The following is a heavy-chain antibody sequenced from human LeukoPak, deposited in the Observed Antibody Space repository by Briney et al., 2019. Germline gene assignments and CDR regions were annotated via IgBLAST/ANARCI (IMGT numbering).Heavy chain of an antibody. J-gene: IGHJ4*02. Sequence: TLSLTCTVSGGSISSGSYYWSWIRQPAGKGLEWIGRIYTSGSTNYNPSLKSRVIISVDTSKNQFSLKLSSVTAADTAVYYCARSQSHCSSTSCYGRYYFDYWGQGTLVTVSS. D-gene: IGHD2-2*01. V-gene: IGHV4-61*02. CDR2: IYTSGST. CDR1: GGSISSGSYY. CDR3: ARSQSHCSSTSCYGRYYFDY.